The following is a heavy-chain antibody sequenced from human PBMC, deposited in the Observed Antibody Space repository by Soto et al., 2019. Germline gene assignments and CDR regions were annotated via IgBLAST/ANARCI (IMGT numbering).Heavy chain of an antibody. CDR1: GYSFTSYA. V-gene: IGHV1-3*01. D-gene: IGHD3-22*01. CDR3: ARASWYYDSSGYHPYYFDY. Sequence: ASVKVSCKASGYSFTSYAMHWVLQAPGQSLEWMGWINAGNGNTKYSQNFQGRVTITRDTSASTAYMELSSLRSEDTAVYYCARASWYYDSSGYHPYYFDYWGQGTLVTVSS. CDR2: INAGNGNT. J-gene: IGHJ4*02.